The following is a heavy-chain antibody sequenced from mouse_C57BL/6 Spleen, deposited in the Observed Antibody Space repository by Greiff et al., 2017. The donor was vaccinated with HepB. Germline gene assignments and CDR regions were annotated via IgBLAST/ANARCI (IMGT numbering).Heavy chain of an antibody. CDR1: GYTFTSYW. CDR3: ARPYYYGSSYSYYFDY. V-gene: IGHV1-69*01. D-gene: IGHD1-1*01. CDR2: IDPSDSYT. Sequence: QVQLQQPGAELVMPGASVKLSCKASGYTFTSYWMHWVKQRPGQGLEWIGEIDPSDSYTNYNQKFKGKSTLTVDKSSSTAYMQLSSLTSEDSAVYYFARPYYYGSSYSYYFDYWGQGTTLTVSS. J-gene: IGHJ2*01.